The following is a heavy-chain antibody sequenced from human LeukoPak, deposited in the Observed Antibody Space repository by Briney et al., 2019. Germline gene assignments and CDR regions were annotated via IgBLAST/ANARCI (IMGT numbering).Heavy chain of an antibody. V-gene: IGHV1-18*01. CDR3: ATNYYDSSGYYWGPFDY. CDR2: ISAYNGNT. J-gene: IGHJ4*02. D-gene: IGHD3-22*01. CDR1: GYTFTSYG. Sequence: ASVKVSCKASGYTFTSYGISWVRQAPGQGLEWMGWISAYNGNTNYAQKLQGRVTMTTDTSTSTAYVELRSLRSDDTAVYYCATNYYDSSGYYWGPFDYWGQGTLVTVSS.